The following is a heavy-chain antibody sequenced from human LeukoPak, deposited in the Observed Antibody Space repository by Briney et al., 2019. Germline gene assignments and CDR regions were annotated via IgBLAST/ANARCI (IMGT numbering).Heavy chain of an antibody. CDR2: ISSSSSTI. CDR1: GFTFSSYS. J-gene: IGHJ6*02. Sequence: PGGSLRLPCAASGFTFSSYSMNWVRQAPGKGLEWVSYISSSSSTIYYADSVKGRFTISRDNAKNSLYLQMNSLRAEDTAVYYCARDVYGDSYYYYYYGMDVWGQGTTVTVSS. D-gene: IGHD4-17*01. V-gene: IGHV3-48*01. CDR3: ARDVYGDSYYYYYYGMDV.